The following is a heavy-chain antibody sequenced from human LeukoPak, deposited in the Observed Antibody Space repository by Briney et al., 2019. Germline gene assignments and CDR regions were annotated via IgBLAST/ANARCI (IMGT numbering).Heavy chain of an antibody. CDR3: ARGGGILWWHSTDYYYYGMDV. CDR2: ISAYNGNT. CDR1: GYSFTSYG. V-gene: IGHV1-18*01. Sequence: ASVKVSCKASGYSFTSYGISWVRQAPGQGLEWMGWISAYNGNTNYAQKLQGRVTMTRNTSISTAYMELSSLRSEDTAVYYCARGGGILWWHSTDYYYYGMDVWGQGTTVTVSS. J-gene: IGHJ6*02. D-gene: IGHD2-21*01.